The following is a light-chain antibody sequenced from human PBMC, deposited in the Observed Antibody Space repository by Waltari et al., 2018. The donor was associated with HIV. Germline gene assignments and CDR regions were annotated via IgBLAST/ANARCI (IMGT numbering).Light chain of an antibody. CDR1: SSDVGGYDS. Sequence: QSALTQPRSVSGSPGQSVTISCTGTSSDVGGYDSVSWYLQHPGKVPKLIIYEVIKRPAGVTVRFSVSKSGNTASLTISVLQTEDEADYFCCSYAGTYTYVLFGGGTKLTVL. CDR3: CSYAGTYTYVL. CDR2: EVI. V-gene: IGLV2-11*01. J-gene: IGLJ3*02.